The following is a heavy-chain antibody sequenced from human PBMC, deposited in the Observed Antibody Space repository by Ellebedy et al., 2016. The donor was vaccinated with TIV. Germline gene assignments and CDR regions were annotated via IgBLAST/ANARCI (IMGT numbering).Heavy chain of an antibody. CDR3: ARGGYTIVYAFDI. J-gene: IGHJ3*02. D-gene: IGHD3-9*01. CDR2: ISYDSTNK. Sequence: PGGSLTLSCAASGFTFSDYALHWVLQAPGTRPERVAVISYDSTNKYYADFVKSRFTISRDNSKNTLYLQMNRLRAEDTAMYYNARGGYTIVYAFDIWGQGTMVTVSS. V-gene: IGHV3-30*01. CDR1: GFTFSDYA.